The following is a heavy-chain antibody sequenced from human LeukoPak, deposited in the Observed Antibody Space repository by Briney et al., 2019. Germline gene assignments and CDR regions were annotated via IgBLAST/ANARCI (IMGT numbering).Heavy chain of an antibody. Sequence: GRSLRLSCATSGFTFSNYGMHWVRQAPGKGLEWVAVISYDGSNKYYADSVEGRFTISRDNPKNTLYLQMDSLRAEDTAVYYCAKSYDPRYTYYYGMDVWGQGTTVTVSS. CDR3: AKSYDPRYTYYYGMDV. V-gene: IGHV3-30*18. D-gene: IGHD2-2*02. CDR2: ISYDGSNK. CDR1: GFTFSNYG. J-gene: IGHJ6*02.